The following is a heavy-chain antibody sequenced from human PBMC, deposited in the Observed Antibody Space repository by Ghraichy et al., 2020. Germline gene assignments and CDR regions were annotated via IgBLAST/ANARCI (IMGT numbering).Heavy chain of an antibody. Sequence: GESLNISCAASGFTFSDYYMSWIRQAPGKGLEWVSYISSSGSTIYYADSVKGRFTISRDNAKNSLYLQMNSLRAEDTAVYYCARGVVAAGEARGGWFDPWGQGTLVTVSS. V-gene: IGHV3-11*01. CDR2: ISSSGSTI. D-gene: IGHD6-13*01. CDR1: GFTFSDYY. J-gene: IGHJ5*02. CDR3: ARGVVAAGEARGGWFDP.